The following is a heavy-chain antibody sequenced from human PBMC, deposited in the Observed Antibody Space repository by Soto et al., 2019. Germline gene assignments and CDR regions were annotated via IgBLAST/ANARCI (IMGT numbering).Heavy chain of an antibody. J-gene: IGHJ5*02. D-gene: IGHD6-13*01. V-gene: IGHV5-51*01. CDR2: IYPGDSDT. Sequence: GASLKISCKGSGYSFTSYWIGGLRQLHGKGLEWMGIIYPGDSDTRYSPSFQGQVTISADKSISTAYLQWRSLKASDTAMYYCARAAAGYEDWFDPWGQGTLVTVSS. CDR1: GYSFTSYW. CDR3: ARAAAGYEDWFDP.